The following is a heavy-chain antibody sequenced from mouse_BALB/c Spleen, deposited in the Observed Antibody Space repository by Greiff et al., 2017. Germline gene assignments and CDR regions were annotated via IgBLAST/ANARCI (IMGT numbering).Heavy chain of an antibody. CDR1: GFSLTSYG. Sequence: VKLVESGPGLVAPSQSLSITCTVSGFSLTSYGVHWVRQPPGKGLEWLGVIWAGGSTNYNSALMSRLSISKDNSKSQVFLKMNSLQTDDTAMYYCARDQGYGNYQYYFDYWGQGTTLTVSS. CDR2: IWAGGST. V-gene: IGHV2-9*02. D-gene: IGHD2-10*02. CDR3: ARDQGYGNYQYYFDY. J-gene: IGHJ2*01.